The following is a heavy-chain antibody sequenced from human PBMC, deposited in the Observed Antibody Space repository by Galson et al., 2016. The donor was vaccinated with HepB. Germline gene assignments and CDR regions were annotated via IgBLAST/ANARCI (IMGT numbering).Heavy chain of an antibody. CDR3: ATDSGEDYLYARYV. D-gene: IGHD3-10*01. J-gene: IGHJ6*02. CDR2: IWYDGTNK. V-gene: IGHV3-33*01. CDR1: GFTFTRHG. Sequence: SLRLSCAASGFTFTRHGMHWVRQAPGKGLEWVALIWYDGTNKYYADSVKGRFTISRDNSKNTLYLQMNSLRAEDTAVYYCATDSGEDYLYARYVWGQGTTVTGSS.